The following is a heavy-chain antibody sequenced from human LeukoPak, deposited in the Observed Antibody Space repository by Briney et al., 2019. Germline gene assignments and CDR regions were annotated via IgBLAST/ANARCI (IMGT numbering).Heavy chain of an antibody. D-gene: IGHD1-26*01. CDR1: GGSISSSSYY. Sequence: SETLSLTCTVSGGSISSSSYYWGWIRQPPGKGLEWIGSIYYSGSIYYNPSLKSRVTISVDTSKNQLSLKLRSVTAADTAVYYCARERREQLLPPYTRLVTYFDYWGQGTLVAVSS. CDR3: ARERREQLLPPYTRLVTYFDY. J-gene: IGHJ4*02. V-gene: IGHV4-39*07. CDR2: IYYSGSI.